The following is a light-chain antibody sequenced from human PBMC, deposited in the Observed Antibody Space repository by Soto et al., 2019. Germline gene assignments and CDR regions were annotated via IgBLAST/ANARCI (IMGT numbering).Light chain of an antibody. CDR1: NTDVGGYNY. J-gene: IGLJ3*02. CDR2: EVR. Sequence: QSALTQPASVSGSPGQSITVSCTGTNTDVGGYNYFSWYHHRPGKAPRLMIYEVRNRLSGVSNRFSGSKSGNTASLTISGLQSEDEADYYCTSYTPTGALVFGSGTKLTVL. V-gene: IGLV2-14*01. CDR3: TSYTPTGALV.